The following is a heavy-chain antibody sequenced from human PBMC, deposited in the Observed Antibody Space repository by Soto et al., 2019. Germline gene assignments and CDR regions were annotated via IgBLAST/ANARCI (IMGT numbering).Heavy chain of an antibody. V-gene: IGHV4-31*03. Sequence: QVQLQESGPGLVKPSQTLSLTCTVSGGSISSGGYYWSWIRQHPGKGLEWIGYIYYSGSTYYNPSLKSRVTIPVDTSKNQFSLKLSSVTAADTAVYYCARSDVLITPTLDYWGQGTLVTVSS. J-gene: IGHJ4*02. D-gene: IGHD3-16*01. CDR1: GGSISSGGYY. CDR3: ARSDVLITPTLDY. CDR2: IYYSGST.